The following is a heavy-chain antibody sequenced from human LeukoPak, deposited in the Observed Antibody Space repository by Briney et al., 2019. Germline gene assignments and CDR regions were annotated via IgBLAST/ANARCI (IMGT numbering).Heavy chain of an antibody. Sequence: SETLSLTCTVSGGSISSYYWSWIRQPPGKGLEWIGYIYYSGSTNYNPSLKSRVTISVDTSKNQFFLKLSSVTAADTAVYYCARGQRGYSYGTWGQGTLVTVSS. CDR2: IYYSGST. CDR1: GGSISSYY. CDR3: ARGQRGYSYGT. J-gene: IGHJ5*02. D-gene: IGHD5-18*01. V-gene: IGHV4-59*01.